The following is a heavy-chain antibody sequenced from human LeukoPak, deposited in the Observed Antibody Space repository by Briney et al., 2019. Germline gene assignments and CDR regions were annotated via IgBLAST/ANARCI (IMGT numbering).Heavy chain of an antibody. V-gene: IGHV1-46*01. D-gene: IGHD5-18*01. CDR2: INPSGGST. CDR3: ARTPLGYSYGYAGGFDY. Sequence: ASVKVSCKASGYTFTRYYMHWVRQAPRQGLEWMGIINPSGGSTSYAQKFQGRVTMTRDMSTSTVYMEVSSLRSEDTAVYYCARTPLGYSYGYAGGFDYWGQGTLVTVSS. CDR1: GYTFTRYY. J-gene: IGHJ4*02.